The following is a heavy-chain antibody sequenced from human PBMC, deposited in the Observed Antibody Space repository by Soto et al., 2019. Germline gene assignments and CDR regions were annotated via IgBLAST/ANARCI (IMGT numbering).Heavy chain of an antibody. J-gene: IGHJ3*02. D-gene: IGHD6-19*01. CDR3: ARVGQWPYDAFDI. V-gene: IGHV3-48*01. CDR2: ISSSSSTI. CDR1: GFTFSTYS. Sequence: HPGGSLRLSCAASGFTFSTYSMNWVRQAPGKGLEWVSYISSSSSTIFYTDSVKGRFTVSRDNAKNSLYLQMNSLRAEDTAVYYCARVGQWPYDAFDIWGQGTMVTVSS.